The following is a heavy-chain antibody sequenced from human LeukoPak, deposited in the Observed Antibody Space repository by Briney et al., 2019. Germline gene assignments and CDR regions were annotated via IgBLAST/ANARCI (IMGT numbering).Heavy chain of an antibody. CDR1: GFTFSNYA. Sequence: PGGSLRLSCSASGFTFSNYAMHWVRQSPGKGPEYVSAISTTGGSTYYADSVKGRFTISRDNSKNTLYLQMSSLTAEDTAVYCVKEWIQAVGNFYWGQGTLVTVSS. CDR3: KEWIQAVGNFY. D-gene: IGHD5-18*01. V-gene: IGHV3-64D*06. J-gene: IGHJ4*02. CDR2: ISTTGGST.